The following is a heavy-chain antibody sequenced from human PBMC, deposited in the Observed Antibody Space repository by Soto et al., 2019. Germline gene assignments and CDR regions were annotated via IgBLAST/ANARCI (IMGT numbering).Heavy chain of an antibody. Sequence: TLSLTCTVSGGSISSGDYDWSWIRQPPGKGLGWIGYIYCSGSTDENRSLRRRVTISVDTSKNQFSLELSAVTAADTAVYYCPRQVIVVVPAAPPRLYYGMHVWGQWAP. CDR2: IYCSGST. CDR3: PRQVIVVVPAAPPRLYYGMHV. V-gene: IGHV4-30-4*01. CDR1: GGSISSGDYD. D-gene: IGHD2-2*01. J-gene: IGHJ6*02.